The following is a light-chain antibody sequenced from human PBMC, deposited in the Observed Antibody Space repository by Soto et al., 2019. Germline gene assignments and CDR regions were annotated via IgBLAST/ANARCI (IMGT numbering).Light chain of an antibody. J-gene: IGLJ1*01. Sequence: QSVLTQPPSVSGSPGQSITVSCTGTSSDIGASNFVSWYQHLPGRAPKVIIFEATNRPSGVSNRFSGSKSGITASLTIFGLQVEDEAVYYCSSYTTGSTLPWVFGTGTKVTVL. CDR1: SSDIGASNF. CDR2: EAT. CDR3: SSYTTGSTLPWV. V-gene: IGLV2-14*01.